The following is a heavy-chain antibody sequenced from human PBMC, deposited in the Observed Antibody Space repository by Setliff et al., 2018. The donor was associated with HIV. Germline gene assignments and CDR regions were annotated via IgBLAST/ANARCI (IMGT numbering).Heavy chain of an antibody. V-gene: IGHV1-46*01. CDR2: INPTSGNT. J-gene: IGHJ6*03. CDR1: GYTFPSFY. CDR3: ARDRERGQYSSSPYYYYMDV. Sequence: VASVKVSCKASGYTFPSFYVHWVRQAPGQGLEWMGIINPTSGNTTYAQNFQGRVTLTRDTSTSTVYMELSRLKSEDTAVYYCARDRERGQYSSSPYYYYMDVWGKGTTVTVSS. D-gene: IGHD6-6*01.